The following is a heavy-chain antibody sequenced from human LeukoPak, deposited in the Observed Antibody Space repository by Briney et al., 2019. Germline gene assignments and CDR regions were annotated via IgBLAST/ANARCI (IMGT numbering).Heavy chain of an antibody. V-gene: IGHV1-3*01. CDR1: GYTFTSHA. CDR3: ARDGDIVATGDY. J-gene: IGHJ4*02. CDR2: INAGNGNT. Sequence: ASVKVSCKASGYTFTSHAMHWVRQAPGQRLEWMGWINAGNGNTKYSQKFQGRVTITRDTSASTAYMELSSLRSEDTAVYYCARDGDIVATGDYWGQGTLVTVSS. D-gene: IGHD5-12*01.